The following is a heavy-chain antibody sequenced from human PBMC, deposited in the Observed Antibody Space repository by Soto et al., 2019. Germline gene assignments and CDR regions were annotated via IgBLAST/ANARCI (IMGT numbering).Heavy chain of an antibody. CDR2: ISGNSGSI. J-gene: IGHJ6*02. CDR1: GFTFDDYA. V-gene: IGHV3-9*01. D-gene: IGHD3-10*01. Sequence: EVQLVESGGGLVQPGRSLRLSCAAAGFTFDDYAMHWVRQAPGKGLEWVSGISGNSGSIGYSDYVKGRFTNYTDNAKNSLYLQMNSLMAEDTALYYCAKDIRGDGPSGMDVWGQGTTVTVSS. CDR3: AKDIRGDGPSGMDV.